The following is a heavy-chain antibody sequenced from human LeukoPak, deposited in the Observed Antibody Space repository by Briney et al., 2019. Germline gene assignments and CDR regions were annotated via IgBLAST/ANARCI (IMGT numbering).Heavy chain of an antibody. V-gene: IGHV4-34*01. Sequence: SETLSLTCAVYGGSFSGYYWSWIRQPPGKGLEWIGEINHSGSTNYNPSLKSRVTISVDTSKNQFSLKLSSVTAADMAVYYCARKKRAPSQRWFDPWGQGTLVTVSS. CDR1: GGSFSGYY. CDR3: ARKKRAPSQRWFDP. D-gene: IGHD6-25*01. CDR2: INHSGST. J-gene: IGHJ5*02.